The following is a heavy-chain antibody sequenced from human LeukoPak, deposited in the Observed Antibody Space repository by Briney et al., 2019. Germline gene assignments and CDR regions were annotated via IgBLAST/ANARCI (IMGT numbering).Heavy chain of an antibody. J-gene: IGHJ5*02. V-gene: IGHV1-2*02. CDR2: INPNSGGT. CDR3: ARQPGYCSGGRCYGRRFDP. Sequence: ASVKVSCKASGYTFTGYYMHWVRQAPGQGLEWMAWINPNSGGTDYAQKFQGRVTMTRDTSISTAYMELSRLRSDDTAVYYCARQPGYCSGGRCYGRRFDPWGQGTLVTVSS. D-gene: IGHD2-15*01. CDR1: GYTFTGYY.